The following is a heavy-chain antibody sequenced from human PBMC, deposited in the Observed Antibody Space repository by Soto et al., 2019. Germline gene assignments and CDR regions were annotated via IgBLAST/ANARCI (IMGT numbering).Heavy chain of an antibody. V-gene: IGHV3-30*18. Sequence: PGWSLRLSCASSVFTFISYGMHWVRQAPGKGLEWVAVISYDGSNKYYADSVKGRFTISRDNSKNTLYLQMNSLRAEDTAMYYCAKDLGRPSIAVAGSGWGQGTLVTVSS. J-gene: IGHJ4*02. D-gene: IGHD6-19*01. CDR1: VFTFISYG. CDR2: ISYDGSNK. CDR3: AKDLGRPSIAVAGSG.